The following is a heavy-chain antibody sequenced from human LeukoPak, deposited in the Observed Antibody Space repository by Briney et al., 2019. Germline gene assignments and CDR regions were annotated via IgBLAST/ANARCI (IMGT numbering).Heavy chain of an antibody. CDR3: ARVPLLWFGELFYFDY. CDR2: ISAYNGNT. D-gene: IGHD3-10*01. CDR1: GYTFTSYG. J-gene: IGHJ4*02. V-gene: IGHV1-18*01. Sequence: ASVKVSCKASGYTFTSYGISWVRQAPGQGLEWMGWISAYNGNTNYAQKLQGRVTMTTDTSTSTAYMELRSLRSDHTAGYYCARVPLLWFGELFYFDYWGQGTLVTVSS.